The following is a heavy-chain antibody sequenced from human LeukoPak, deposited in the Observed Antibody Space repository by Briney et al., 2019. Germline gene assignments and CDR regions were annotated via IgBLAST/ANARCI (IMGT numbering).Heavy chain of an antibody. Sequence: PSETLSLTCTVSGGSISSSNYYWGWIRQPPGKGLEWIGTIYYTGSTYYNPSLKSRVTISVDTSKDQFSLKLSSVTAADTAVYYCATVAAAGTGWFDPWGQGTLVTVSS. CDR3: ATVAAAGTGWFDP. CDR2: IYYTGST. CDR1: GGSISSSNYY. D-gene: IGHD6-13*01. V-gene: IGHV4-39*01. J-gene: IGHJ5*02.